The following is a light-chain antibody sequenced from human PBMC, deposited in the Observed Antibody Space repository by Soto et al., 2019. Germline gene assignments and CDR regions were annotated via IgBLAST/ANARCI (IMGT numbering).Light chain of an antibody. CDR2: EVI. CDR1: SSDVGGYNY. V-gene: IGLV2-14*01. Sequence: QSVLTQPASVSGSPGQSITISCAGTSSDVGGYNYVSWYQQHPGKAPKLMIYEVINRPSGVSNRFSGSKSGNTVSLTISGLQAEDEADYYCSSYRTSGYVFGSGTKVTVL. CDR3: SSYRTSGYV. J-gene: IGLJ1*01.